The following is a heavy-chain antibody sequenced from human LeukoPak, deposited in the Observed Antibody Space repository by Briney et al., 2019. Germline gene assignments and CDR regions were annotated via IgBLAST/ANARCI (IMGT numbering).Heavy chain of an antibody. V-gene: IGHV4-59*01. CDR2: IYYSGST. J-gene: IGHJ5*02. D-gene: IGHD6-19*01. CDR1: GGSISSYY. CDR3: ARDYAVAGTGWLDP. Sequence: SETLSLTCTVSGGSISSYYWSWIRQPPGKGLEWIGYIYYSGSTNYNPSLKSRVTISVDTSKNQFSLKLSSVTAADTAVYYCARDYAVAGTGWLDPWGQGTLVTVS.